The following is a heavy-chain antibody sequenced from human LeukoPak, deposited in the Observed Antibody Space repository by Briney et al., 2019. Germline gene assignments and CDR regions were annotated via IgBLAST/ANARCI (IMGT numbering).Heavy chain of an antibody. J-gene: IGHJ4*02. CDR3: AKFYTSGWYELTGYYFDY. Sequence: PGGSLRLSCAASGFTFSSYGMHWVRQAPGKGLEWVAFIWYDGSNKYYADSVKGRFTISRDNSKNTLYLQMNSLRAEDTAVYYCAKFYTSGWYELTGYYFDYWGQGTLVTVSS. V-gene: IGHV3-30*02. CDR1: GFTFSSYG. D-gene: IGHD6-19*01. CDR2: IWYDGSNK.